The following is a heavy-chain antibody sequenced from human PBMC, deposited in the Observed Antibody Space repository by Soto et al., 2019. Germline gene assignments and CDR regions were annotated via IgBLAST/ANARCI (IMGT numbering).Heavy chain of an antibody. D-gene: IGHD3-3*01. CDR3: AKEPYSDFWSAYYYFDY. CDR1: GFTFVSHA. V-gene: IGHV3-23*01. Sequence: EVQLLESGGGLVQPGGSLRLSCAASGFTFVSHAMICVRQAPGKGLEWVSAISGSGGSAYYADSVKGRFTISRYNSINTLYLQINSLRAEDTALYYCAKEPYSDFWSAYYYFDYWGQGTLVTVSS. J-gene: IGHJ4*02. CDR2: ISGSGGSA.